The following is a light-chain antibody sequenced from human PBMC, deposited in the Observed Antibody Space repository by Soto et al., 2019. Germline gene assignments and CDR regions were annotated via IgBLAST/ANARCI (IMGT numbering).Light chain of an antibody. CDR2: GAS. Sequence: EIVLTQSPGTLSLSPGDRATLSCRASQSVSSSYLAWYQQKPGQAPRLLIYGASSRATGIPDRFSGSGSGTDFTLTISRLEPEDFAVYYCQQYGSSLPGTFGQGTKVDIK. J-gene: IGKJ1*01. CDR1: QSVSSSY. CDR3: QQYGSSLPGT. V-gene: IGKV3-20*01.